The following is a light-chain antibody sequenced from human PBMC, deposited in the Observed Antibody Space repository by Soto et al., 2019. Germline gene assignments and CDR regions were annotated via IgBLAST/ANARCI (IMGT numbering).Light chain of an antibody. Sequence: EIMMTQSPATLSVSPGERATLSCRASQSVSSNLAWYQQKPGQAPRLLIYGASTRATGIPGRFSGSGSGTEFTLTISSLQSEDFAVYYCQQYNNWPPYTFGQGTKLEIK. CDR1: QSVSSN. V-gene: IGKV3-15*01. CDR2: GAS. CDR3: QQYNNWPPYT. J-gene: IGKJ2*01.